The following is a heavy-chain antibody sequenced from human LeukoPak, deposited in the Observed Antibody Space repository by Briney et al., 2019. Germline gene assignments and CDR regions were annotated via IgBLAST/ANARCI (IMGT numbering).Heavy chain of an antibody. V-gene: IGHV4-59*08. CDR3: ARVTLFRGAQIDS. J-gene: IGHJ4*02. D-gene: IGHD3-10*01. CDR1: GGSISSYY. CDR2: IYYSGST. Sequence: SETLSLTCTVSGGSISSYYWSWIRQPPGKGLEWIGYIYYSGSTYYNPSLKSRVTISVDTSKNQFSLRLSSVTAADTAVYFCARVTLFRGAQIDSWGQGTLVTVSS.